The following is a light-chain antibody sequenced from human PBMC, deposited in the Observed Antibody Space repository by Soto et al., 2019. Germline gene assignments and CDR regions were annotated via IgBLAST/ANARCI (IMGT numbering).Light chain of an antibody. V-gene: IGKV1-39*01. J-gene: IGKJ2*01. CDR2: AAV. CDR3: QQSYSTLYT. CDR1: QSISSY. Sequence: DVPMTQSPSSLSASVGDRVTITCRASQSISSYLNWYQQKPGKAPELLIYAAVSLQSGIQSRFSGSRSATDFPLTISRLQPEDFATYYCQQSYSTLYTFGQGTKLAIK.